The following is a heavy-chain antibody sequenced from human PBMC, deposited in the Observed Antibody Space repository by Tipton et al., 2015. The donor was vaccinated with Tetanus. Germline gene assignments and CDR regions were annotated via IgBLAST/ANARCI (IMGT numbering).Heavy chain of an antibody. CDR1: GFSFRDYF. D-gene: IGHD1-26*01. Sequence: GSLRLSCAASGFSFRDYFVNWVRQSPGKRLECISYMSVSGNTVYLADSVGGRFTVSRDTANGSLYLQMNNLRGDDTAIYYCARAVGGSRSFLDLWGRGARVTVSS. V-gene: IGHV3-11*01. J-gene: IGHJ5*02. CDR3: ARAVGGSRSFLDL. CDR2: MSVSGNTV.